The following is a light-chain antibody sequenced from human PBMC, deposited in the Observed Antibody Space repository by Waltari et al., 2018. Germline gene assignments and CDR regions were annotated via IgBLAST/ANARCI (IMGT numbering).Light chain of an antibody. CDR2: DAS. CDR1: QDISNY. V-gene: IGKV1-33*01. CDR3: QQHDNLPPFT. J-gene: IGKJ3*01. Sequence: DIQMTHSPSSLSASIGDRVTITCQASQDISNYLNWYQQTPGKAPKLLIYDASNLETGVPSRFRGSGSGTDFTCTISSLQPEDIGTYYCQQHDNLPPFTFGPGTKVNIK.